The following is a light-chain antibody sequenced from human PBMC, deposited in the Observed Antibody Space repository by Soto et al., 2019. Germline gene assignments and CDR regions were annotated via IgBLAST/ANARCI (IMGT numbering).Light chain of an antibody. V-gene: IGKV3-15*01. J-gene: IGKJ4*01. CDR2: GAS. CDR1: QSVSST. Sequence: EIVMTQSPATLSVSPGERATLSCRASQSVSSTLAWYQQKPGQAHRLLIYGASTRATGIPARFSGSGSGTEFTLTISSLQSEDFAVYYCQQYNNWPPNTFGGGTKVEIK. CDR3: QQYNNWPPNT.